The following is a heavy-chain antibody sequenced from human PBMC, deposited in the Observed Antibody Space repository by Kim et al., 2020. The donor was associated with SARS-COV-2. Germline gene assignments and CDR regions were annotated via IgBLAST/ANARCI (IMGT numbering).Heavy chain of an antibody. CDR3: AREGYYDSSGYYHHDAFDI. J-gene: IGHJ3*02. CDR1: GGSISSYY. CDR2: IYYSGST. Sequence: SETLSLTCTVSGGSISSYYWSWIRQPPGQGLEWIGYIYYSGSTNYNPSLKSRVTISVDTSKNQFSLKLSSVTAADTAVYYCAREGYYDSSGYYHHDAFDIGGRGTMVTVSS. V-gene: IGHV4-59*01. D-gene: IGHD3-22*01.